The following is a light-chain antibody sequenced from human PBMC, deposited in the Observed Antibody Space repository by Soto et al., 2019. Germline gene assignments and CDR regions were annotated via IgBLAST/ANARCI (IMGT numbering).Light chain of an antibody. CDR1: QSLLQIAGETF. V-gene: IGKV2-29*03. CDR3: MQSTNCPTT. Sequence: IVMTQAPLSLPVTPAEPASISCXSSQSLLQIAGETFLVWYLQKPGQSPQLLIYEVSTRVSGVPDRFSGSGSGTDFTLEISRVEPDDVAIYYCMQSTNCPTTFGQGTRLEIK. CDR2: EVS. J-gene: IGKJ5*01.